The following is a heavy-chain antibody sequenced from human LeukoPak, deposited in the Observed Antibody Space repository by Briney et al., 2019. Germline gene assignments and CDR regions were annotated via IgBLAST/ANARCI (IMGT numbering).Heavy chain of an antibody. Sequence: GGSLRLSCAASGFTFSSYSMNWVCQAPGKGLEWVSSISSSSSYIYYADSVKGRFTISRDNAKNSLYLQMNSLRAEDTAVYYCAREPVGYCSSTSCYFDYWGQGTLVTVSS. CDR2: ISSSSSYI. CDR1: GFTFSSYS. D-gene: IGHD2-2*03. CDR3: AREPVGYCSSTSCYFDY. J-gene: IGHJ4*02. V-gene: IGHV3-21*01.